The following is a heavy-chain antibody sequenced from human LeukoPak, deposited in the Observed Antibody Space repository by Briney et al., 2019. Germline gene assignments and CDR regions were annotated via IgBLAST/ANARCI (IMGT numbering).Heavy chain of an antibody. CDR1: GGTFSSYA. V-gene: IGHV1-69*05. CDR2: IIPIFGTA. J-gene: IGHJ4*02. D-gene: IGHD3-22*01. Sequence: SVKVSCKASGGTFSSYAISWVRQAPGQGLEWMGGIIPIFGTANYAQKFQGRVKITTDESTSTAYMELSTLRSEDTAVYYCARGDVNYYDSSGYSFWGQGTLVTVSS. CDR3: ARGDVNYYDSSGYSF.